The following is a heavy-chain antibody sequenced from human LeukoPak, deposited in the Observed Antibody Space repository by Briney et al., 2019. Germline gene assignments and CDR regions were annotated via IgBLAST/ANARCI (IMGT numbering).Heavy chain of an antibody. Sequence: ASVKVSCKASGYTFTSYYIHWVRQAPGQGLQWMGIINPSGGSTSYAQKFQGRVTMTRDMSTSTVYMELSSLRSEDTAVYYCARSFPGDDAFDMWGQGTMVTVSS. J-gene: IGHJ3*02. V-gene: IGHV1-46*01. CDR1: GYTFTSYY. CDR2: INPSGGST. CDR3: ARSFPGDDAFDM. D-gene: IGHD3-10*01.